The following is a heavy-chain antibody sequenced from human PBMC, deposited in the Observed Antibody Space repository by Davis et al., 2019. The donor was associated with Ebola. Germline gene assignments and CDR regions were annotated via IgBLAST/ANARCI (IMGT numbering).Heavy chain of an antibody. CDR2: INQDGSEK. D-gene: IGHD1-1*01. CDR1: GFTFSSYC. CDR3: ARDSTGTAGAFDI. V-gene: IGHV3-7*03. J-gene: IGHJ3*02. Sequence: GESLKISCAASGFTFSSYCMSWVRQAPGKGLEWVANINQDGSEKYYVDSVKGRFTISRDNAKNSLYLQMNSLRAEDTAMYYCARDSTGTAGAFDIWGQGTMVTVSS.